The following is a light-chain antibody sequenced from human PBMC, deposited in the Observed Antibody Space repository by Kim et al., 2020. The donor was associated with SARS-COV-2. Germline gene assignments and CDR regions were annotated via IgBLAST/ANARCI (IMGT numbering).Light chain of an antibody. J-gene: IGLJ2*01. CDR1: SLRSYY. Sequence: SSELTQDPAVSVDLGQTVRITCQGDSLRSYYATWYQQKPGQAPVVVIYGKNNRPSGIPDRFSGSSSGNTASLTITGAQAEDEADYYCNSRDTSGNHLLFGGGTQLTVL. CDR2: GKN. CDR3: NSRDTSGNHLL. V-gene: IGLV3-19*01.